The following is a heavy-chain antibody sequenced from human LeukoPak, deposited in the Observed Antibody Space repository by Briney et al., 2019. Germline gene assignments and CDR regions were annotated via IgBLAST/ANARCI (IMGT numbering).Heavy chain of an antibody. CDR3: ARGDKYIAFSPPLQDFDY. CDR1: GFTFSSYS. V-gene: IGHV3-21*01. Sequence: PGGSLRLSCAASGFTFSSYSMNWVRQAPGKGLEWVSSISSGSSYTYFADSVKGRFTISRDNAKNSLYLQMNSLRAEDTAVYYCARGDKYIAFSPPLQDFDYWGQGTLVTVSS. D-gene: IGHD3-3*02. J-gene: IGHJ4*02. CDR2: ISSGSSYT.